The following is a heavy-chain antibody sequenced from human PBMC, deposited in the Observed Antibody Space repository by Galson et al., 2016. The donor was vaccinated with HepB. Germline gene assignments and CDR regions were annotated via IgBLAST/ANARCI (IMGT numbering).Heavy chain of an antibody. CDR1: GFTFSTYA. V-gene: IGHV3-23*01. Sequence: SLRLSCAGSGFTFSTYAMSWVRQAPGKGLEWVSGISHDSGSECYGDSVKGRFTIYRDNSKNTVYLELNSLTAEDTAIYYCVNRAEYSGRDNGFQYWGRGTLVTVSS. CDR3: VNRAEYSGRDNGFQY. J-gene: IGHJ4*02. D-gene: IGHD5-12*01. CDR2: ISHDSGSE.